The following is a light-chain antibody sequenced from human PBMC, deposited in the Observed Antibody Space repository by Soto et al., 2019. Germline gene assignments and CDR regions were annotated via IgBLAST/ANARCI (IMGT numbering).Light chain of an antibody. CDR1: SSDVGGYNY. J-gene: IGLJ1*01. CDR2: DVS. Sequence: QSVLTQPASVSGSPGQSITISCTRTSSDVGGYNYVSWYQKHPGKAPKLMIYDVSNRPSGGSNRFSGSKSGNTASLTISGLEAEDEADYYCSSYTSSSTYVFGTGTKVTVL. CDR3: SSYTSSSTYV. V-gene: IGLV2-14*01.